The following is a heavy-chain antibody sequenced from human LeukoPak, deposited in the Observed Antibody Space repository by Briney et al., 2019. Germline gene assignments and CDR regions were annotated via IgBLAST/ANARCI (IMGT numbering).Heavy chain of an antibody. CDR3: ARGSSLSSSWYYFDY. J-gene: IGHJ4*02. CDR1: GGSISSYY. CDR2: IYTSGST. Sequence: SETLSLTCTVSGGSISSYYWSWIRQPPGKGLEWIGRIYTSGSTNYNPSLKSRVTMSVDTSKNQFSLKLSSVTAADTAVYYCARGSSLSSSWYYFDYWGQGTLVTVSS. D-gene: IGHD6-13*01. V-gene: IGHV4-4*07.